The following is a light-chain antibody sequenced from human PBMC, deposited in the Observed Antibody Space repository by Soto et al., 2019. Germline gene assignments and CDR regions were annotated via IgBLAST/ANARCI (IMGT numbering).Light chain of an antibody. Sequence: EIVMTQSPATLSVSPGERATLSCRASQSVGSNLAWYQQKRGQAPRLXXYGASTRATGIPDRFIGSGSGTHLTLTISRLEPEDFALYYCQQYGSSPRISFGQGTRLEIK. CDR1: QSVGSN. CDR3: QQYGSSPRIS. CDR2: GAS. J-gene: IGKJ5*01. V-gene: IGKV3-20*01.